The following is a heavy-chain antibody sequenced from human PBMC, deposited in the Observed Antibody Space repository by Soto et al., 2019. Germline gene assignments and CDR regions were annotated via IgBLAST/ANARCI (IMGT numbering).Heavy chain of an antibody. D-gene: IGHD2-2*01. J-gene: IGHJ4*02. V-gene: IGHV2-5*01. CDR3: AHRPGTNYYFDY. CDR1: GLSLSTSGVS. CDR2: IYWNDDK. Sequence: GSGTTRVNPTQTLTLTCPFSGLSLSTSGVSVGWNRQPPGKALEWLALIYWNDDKRYSPSLKSRLTITKDTSKNQVVLTMTNMDPVDTATYYCAHRPGTNYYFDYWGQGTLVTVSS.